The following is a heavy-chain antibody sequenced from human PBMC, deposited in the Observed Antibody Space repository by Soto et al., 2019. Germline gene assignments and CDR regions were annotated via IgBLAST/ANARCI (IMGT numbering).Heavy chain of an antibody. V-gene: IGHV1-69*01. CDR1: GDTFSTYA. Sequence: QVHLVQSGAEVKKPGSSVKVSCKASGDTFSTYAYNWVRQAPGQGLEWMGGITPIFDTKNNAQNFQARVTISADGSTDTVFMELGRLSVEDTAVLYWARRKGALGAFDIWGQGSMVTVSS. CDR3: ARRKGALGAFDI. J-gene: IGHJ3*02. CDR2: ITPIFDTK. D-gene: IGHD3-16*01.